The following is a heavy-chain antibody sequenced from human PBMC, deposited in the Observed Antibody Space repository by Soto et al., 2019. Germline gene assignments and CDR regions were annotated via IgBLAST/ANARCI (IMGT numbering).Heavy chain of an antibody. CDR3: AAVEMATIGDYYYYYGMDV. CDR1: GGTFSSYA. J-gene: IGHJ6*02. D-gene: IGHD5-12*01. CDR2: IIPIFGTA. Sequence: QVQLVQSGAEVKKPGSSVKVSCKASGGTFSSYAISWVRQAPGQGLEWMGGIIPIFGTANYAQKFQGRVTITADESTSTAYMELSSLRSEDTAVYYCAAVEMATIGDYYYYYGMDVWGQGTTVTVSS. V-gene: IGHV1-69*12.